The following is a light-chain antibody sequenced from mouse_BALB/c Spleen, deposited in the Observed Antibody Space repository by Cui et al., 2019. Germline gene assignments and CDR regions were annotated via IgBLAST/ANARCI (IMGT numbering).Light chain of an antibody. CDR3: LQHWNYPLT. V-gene: IGKV6-14*01. CDR2: LAS. J-gene: IGKJ4*01. Sequence: DIVMTQSQKFMSTSVGDRVSITCKASQNVRTAVAWYQQKPGQSPKALIYLASNRHTGVPDRFTGSGSETDFTLTISNVQSEDLADYFCLQHWNYPLTFGSGTKLEIK. CDR1: QNVRTA.